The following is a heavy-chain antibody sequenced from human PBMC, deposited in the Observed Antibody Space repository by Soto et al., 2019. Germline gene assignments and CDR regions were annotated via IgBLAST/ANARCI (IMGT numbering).Heavy chain of an antibody. D-gene: IGHD3-10*01. CDR3: AKALVLLWFGEGDYYYGMDV. CDR1: GFTFSSYA. Sequence: GGSLRLSCAASGFTFSSYAMSWVRQAPGKGLEWVSAISGSGGSTYYADSVKGRFTISRDNSKNTLYLQMNSLRAEDTAVYYCAKALVLLWFGEGDYYYGMDVWGQGTTVTVSS. CDR2: ISGSGGST. V-gene: IGHV3-23*01. J-gene: IGHJ6*02.